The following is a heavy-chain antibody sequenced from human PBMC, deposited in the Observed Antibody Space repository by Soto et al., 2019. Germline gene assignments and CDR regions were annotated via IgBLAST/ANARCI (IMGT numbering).Heavy chain of an antibody. Sequence: LGLSCGACGFTLSSSVMHWVRQSPGKRLEWLSVISVDGRNDLHAGAVKGRFTISRDISKNMVYLQMNDLRPDDTAMYFCAKEGHTSGRCGCFNIWGQGTMVTVSS. CDR3: AKEGHTSGRCGCFNI. J-gene: IGHJ3*02. V-gene: IGHV3-30*19. CDR2: ISVDGRND. CDR1: GFTLSSSV. D-gene: IGHD6-19*01.